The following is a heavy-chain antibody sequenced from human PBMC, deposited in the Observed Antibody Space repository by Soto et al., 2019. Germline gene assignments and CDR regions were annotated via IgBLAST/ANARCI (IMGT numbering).Heavy chain of an antibody. V-gene: IGHV1-18*01. J-gene: IGHJ4*02. CDR2: ISAHNGNT. CDR1: GYAFTTYG. Sequence: QVHLVQSGAEVKKPGASVKVSCKGSGYAFTTYGITWVRQAPGQGLEWMGWISAHNGNTNYVQKLQGRVTVTRDTSTSTAYMELRSLRSDDTAVYYCARGRYGDYWGQGAPVTLSS. D-gene: IGHD1-1*01. CDR3: ARGRYGDY.